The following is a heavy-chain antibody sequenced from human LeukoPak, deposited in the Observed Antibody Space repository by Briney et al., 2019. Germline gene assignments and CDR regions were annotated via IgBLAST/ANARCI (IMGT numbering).Heavy chain of an antibody. V-gene: IGHV3-48*03. CDR1: GFTFSTYE. J-gene: IGHJ6*03. CDR3: ARVSGWYHYYYYMDV. D-gene: IGHD6-19*01. Sequence: GGSLRLSCAASGFTFSTYEMNWVRQAPGKGLEWVSYISSSGSTIYYADSVKGRFTISRDNAKNSLYLQMNSLRAEDTAVYYCARVSGWYHYYYYMDVWGKGTTVTVSS. CDR2: ISSSGSTI.